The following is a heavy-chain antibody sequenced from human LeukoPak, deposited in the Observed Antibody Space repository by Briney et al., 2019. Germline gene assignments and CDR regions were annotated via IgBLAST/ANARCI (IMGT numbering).Heavy chain of an antibody. J-gene: IGHJ6*03. D-gene: IGHD2-21*02. V-gene: IGHV1-2*02. CDR2: INPNSGGT. Sequence: ASVKVSCKASGYTFTGYHMHWVRQAPGQGLEWMGWINPNSGGTNYAQKFQGRVTMTRDTSISTAYMELSRLTSDDTAVYSCARGVTARGFYYYMDIWGKGTTVTISS. CDR1: GYTFTGYH. CDR3: ARGVTARGFYYYMDI.